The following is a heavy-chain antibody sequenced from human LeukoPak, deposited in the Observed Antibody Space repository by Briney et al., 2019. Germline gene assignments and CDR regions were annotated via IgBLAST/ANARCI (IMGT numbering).Heavy chain of an antibody. Sequence: ASVKVSCKASGYTFTTYYIQWVRQAPGQRLEWLGIINPTTGSTTYAQKFQGRVTMTRDMSTGTVYMEVSSLRSEDTAVYYCARDPGLTTDYYYMDVWGKGTTVTVSS. V-gene: IGHV1-46*01. CDR3: ARDPGLTTDYYYMDV. J-gene: IGHJ6*03. CDR1: GYTFTTYY. D-gene: IGHD1-1*01. CDR2: INPTTGST.